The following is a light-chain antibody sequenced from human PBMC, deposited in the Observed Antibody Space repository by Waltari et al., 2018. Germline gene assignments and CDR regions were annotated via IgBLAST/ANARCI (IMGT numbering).Light chain of an antibody. CDR3: SSFTSSTTGI. V-gene: IGLV2-14*03. CDR2: DVR. Sequence: SALTQPDSVSGSPGQSITISCSGVSSDSGAYNYVPWYRRHPGEAPKVIIYDVRNRPSGVSNRFSGSKSGSTASLTISGLQPEDEAVYYCSSFTSSTTGIFGGGTKLTVL. CDR1: SSDSGAYNY. J-gene: IGLJ2*01.